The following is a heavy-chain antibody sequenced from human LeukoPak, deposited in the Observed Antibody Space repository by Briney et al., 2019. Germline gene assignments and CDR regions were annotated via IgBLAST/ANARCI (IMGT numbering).Heavy chain of an antibody. CDR2: ISAYNGNT. J-gene: IGHJ4*02. CDR1: GYTFTSYG. D-gene: IGHD3-9*01. Sequence: ASVKVSCKASGYTFTSYGISWVRQAPGQGLEWMGWISAYNGNTNYAQKLQGRVTMTTDTSTSTAYKELRSLRSDDTAVYYCAREAFKDGMDILTGYYGSGDYWGQGTLVTVSS. V-gene: IGHV1-18*01. CDR3: AREAFKDGMDILTGYYGSGDY.